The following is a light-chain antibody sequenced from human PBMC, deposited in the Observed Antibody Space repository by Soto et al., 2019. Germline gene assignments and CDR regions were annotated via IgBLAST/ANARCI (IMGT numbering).Light chain of an antibody. V-gene: IGKV1-5*01. CDR1: DSIHRW. CDR3: QQYNGYSWT. J-gene: IGKJ1*01. Sequence: DILMAQSPSTLSASMGDRVTITCRASDSIHRWLAWYQQKPGQAARLLIYDTSTLKSGVPARFSGSGSGTEFNLTIASLQPDDFATYYCQQYNGYSWTFGQGTKVQVK. CDR2: DTS.